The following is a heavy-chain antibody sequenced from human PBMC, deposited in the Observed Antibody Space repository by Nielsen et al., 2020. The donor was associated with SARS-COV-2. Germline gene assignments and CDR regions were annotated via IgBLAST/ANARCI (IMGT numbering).Heavy chain of an antibody. D-gene: IGHD3-9*01. CDR3: ARDVNLTGYYSY. CDR1: GFRFTSYS. V-gene: IGHV3-21*04. J-gene: IGHJ4*02. CDR2: ITMSGAYM. Sequence: GESLKISCAASGFRFTSYSMNWVRQAPGKGLEWVASITMSGAYMYYADSVRGRFTVSRDNAENSLYLQMNSLRDEDTAVYYCARDVNLTGYYSYWGQGTLVTVSS.